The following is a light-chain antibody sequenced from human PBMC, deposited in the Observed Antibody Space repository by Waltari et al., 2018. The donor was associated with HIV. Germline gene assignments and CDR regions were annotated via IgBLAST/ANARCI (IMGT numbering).Light chain of an antibody. Sequence: SVLTQPPSASGTPRQRLTISCSGDSSNIGRNSTYWYQQLPGTAPKLLIYTNEQRRSGVPDRFSGSNSGTSASLAISGRRSEDEADYYCATWDDDLSTWLFGGGTKLTVL. CDR2: TNE. CDR1: SSNIGRNS. V-gene: IGLV1-47*01. J-gene: IGLJ3*02. CDR3: ATWDDDLSTWL.